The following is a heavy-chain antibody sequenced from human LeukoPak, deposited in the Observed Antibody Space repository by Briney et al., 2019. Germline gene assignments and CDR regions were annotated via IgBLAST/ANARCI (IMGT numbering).Heavy chain of an antibody. CDR3: ARGADGAFNY. V-gene: IGHV3-7*01. J-gene: IGHJ4*02. D-gene: IGHD5-24*01. Sequence: GGSLRLSCAASGFIFSNYWMNWVRQAPGKGLEWVANIKQGGGETYNVDSVKGRFSISRDNAKNSLYLQMNSLRAEDTAVYYCARGADGAFNYWGQGIVVTVSP. CDR2: IKQGGGET. CDR1: GFIFSNYW.